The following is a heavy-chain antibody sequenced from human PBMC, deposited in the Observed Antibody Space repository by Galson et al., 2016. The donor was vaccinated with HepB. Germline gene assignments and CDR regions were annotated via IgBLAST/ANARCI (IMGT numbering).Heavy chain of an antibody. J-gene: IGHJ4*01. CDR1: GFTLSSYG. CDR2: ISYDGTNK. V-gene: IGHV3-30*04. CDR3: AGAAADPGGGYLDY. Sequence: SLRLSCAVSGFTLSSYGIHWVRQAPGKGLEWVAFISYDGTNKYYADSVKGRFTISRDNSKNTLYLQLNSLRAEDTALYYCAGAAADPGGGYLDYWGHGTLVTVSS. D-gene: IGHD6-13*01.